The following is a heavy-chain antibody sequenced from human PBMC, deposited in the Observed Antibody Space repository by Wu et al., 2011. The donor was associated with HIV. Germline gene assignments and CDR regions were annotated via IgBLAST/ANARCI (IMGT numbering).Heavy chain of an antibody. J-gene: IGHJ1*01. Sequence: QVQLVQSGAEVKKPGSSVKVSCKASGGTFSSYAISWVRQAPGQGLEWMGGIIPIFGTANYAQKFQGRVTITADKSTSTAYMELSSLRSEDTAVYYCARDRDPGLGSSSSEPGYFQHWGQGTLVTVSS. CDR1: GGTFSSYA. V-gene: IGHV1-69*14. CDR2: IIPIFGTA. D-gene: IGHD6-6*01. CDR3: ARDRDPGLGSSSSEPGYFQH.